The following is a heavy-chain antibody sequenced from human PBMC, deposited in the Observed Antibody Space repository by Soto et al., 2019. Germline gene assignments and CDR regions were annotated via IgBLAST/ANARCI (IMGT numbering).Heavy chain of an antibody. J-gene: IGHJ6*02. CDR1: GYTFTSYG. Sequence: QVQLVQSGAEVKKPGASVKVSCKASGYTFTSYGVSWVRQAPGQGLEWMGWISGYNGNTNYAQKLQGRVTMTTDTPTSTAYMELRSLRSDATAVYYCASAGKYYYGSGSPYYSGMDVWGQGITVTVSS. CDR2: ISGYNGNT. CDR3: ASAGKYYYGSGSPYYSGMDV. V-gene: IGHV1-18*04. D-gene: IGHD3-10*01.